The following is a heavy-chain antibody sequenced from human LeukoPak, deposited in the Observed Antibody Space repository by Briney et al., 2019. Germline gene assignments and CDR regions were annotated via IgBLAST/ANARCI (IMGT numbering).Heavy chain of an antibody. J-gene: IGHJ4*02. V-gene: IGHV1-3*01. Sequence: ASVKVSCKTSGYTFNIYAMYRVRQAPGPRNERMGWINVDNGKTKYLQSFQGRVTITRDTSARTDCLALSSLRSEDTAVYYCARGVWSSHNKEYFLDYWGAGAPVTVSS. CDR1: GYTFNIYA. CDR3: ARGVWSSHNKEYFLDY. CDR2: INVDNGKT. D-gene: IGHD2-2*01.